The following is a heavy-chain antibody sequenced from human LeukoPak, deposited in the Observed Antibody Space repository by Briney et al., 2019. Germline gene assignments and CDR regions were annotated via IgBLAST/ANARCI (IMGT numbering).Heavy chain of an antibody. CDR2: INHSGST. CDR1: GGSFSGYY. CDR3: ARMGIAMVRGAPYGMDG. V-gene: IGHV4-34*01. D-gene: IGHD3-10*01. Sequence: SETLSLTCAVYGGSFSGYYWSWIRQPPGKGLEWIGEINHSGSTNYNPSLKSRVTISVDTSKNQFSLKLSSVTAADTAVYYCARMGIAMVRGAPYGMDGWGQGTTVTVSS. J-gene: IGHJ6*02.